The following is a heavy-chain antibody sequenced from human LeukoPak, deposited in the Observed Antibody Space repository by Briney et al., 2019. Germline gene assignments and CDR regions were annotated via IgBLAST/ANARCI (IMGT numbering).Heavy chain of an antibody. J-gene: IGHJ4*02. CDR1: GFTVSSNY. D-gene: IGHD6-19*01. Sequence: GGSLRLSCAASGFTVSSNYMSWVRQAPGKGLEWVSVIYSGGSTYYADSVKGRFTISRDNSKNTLYLQMNSLRAEDTAVYYCAKFDSSGWYYFDYWRQGTLVTVSS. V-gene: IGHV3-53*01. CDR3: AKFDSSGWYYFDY. CDR2: IYSGGST.